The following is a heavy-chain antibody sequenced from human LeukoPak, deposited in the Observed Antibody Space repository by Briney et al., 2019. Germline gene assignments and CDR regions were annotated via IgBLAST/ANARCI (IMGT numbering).Heavy chain of an antibody. CDR3: ARFPPYYDSSGYDY. CDR1: GFTFSSYG. CDR2: ISYDGSNK. V-gene: IGHV3-30*03. Sequence: GGSLRLSCAASGFTFSSYGMHWVRQAPGKGLEWVAVISYDGSNKYYADSVKGRFTISRDNSKNTLYLQMNSLRAEDTAVYYCARFPPYYDSSGYDYWGQGTLVTVSS. D-gene: IGHD3-22*01. J-gene: IGHJ4*02.